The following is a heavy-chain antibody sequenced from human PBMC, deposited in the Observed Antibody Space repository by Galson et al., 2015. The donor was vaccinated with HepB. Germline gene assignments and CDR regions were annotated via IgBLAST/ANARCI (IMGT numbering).Heavy chain of an antibody. J-gene: IGHJ4*02. Sequence: SLRLSCAASGFTFSSYAMSWVRQAPGKGLEWVSAISGSGGSTYYADSVKGRFTISRDNSKNTLYLQMNSLRAEDTAVYYCAKSWLFSGYYYDYWGQGTLVTVSS. CDR2: ISGSGGST. D-gene: IGHD3-22*01. CDR3: AKSWLFSGYYYDY. V-gene: IGHV3-23*01. CDR1: GFTFSSYA.